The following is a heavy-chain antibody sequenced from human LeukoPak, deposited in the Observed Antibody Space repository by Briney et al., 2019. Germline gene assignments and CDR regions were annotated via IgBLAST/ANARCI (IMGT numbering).Heavy chain of an antibody. J-gene: IGHJ4*02. D-gene: IGHD3-22*01. CDR2: INVYNGNT. CDR1: GYTLTSHD. CDR3: AREPSSGYRYFDY. Sequence: ASVKVSCKASGYTLTSHDVSWVRQAPGQGLEWMGWINVYNGNTDYAQRLQGRVTMTTDTSTNTAYMELRSLRSDDTAVYYCAREPSSGYRYFDYWGQGTLVTVSS. V-gene: IGHV1-18*01.